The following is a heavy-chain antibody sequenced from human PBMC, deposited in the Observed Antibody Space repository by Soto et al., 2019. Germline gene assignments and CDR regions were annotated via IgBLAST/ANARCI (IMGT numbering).Heavy chain of an antibody. V-gene: IGHV3-23*01. D-gene: IGHD6-25*01. CDR1: GFSFGGYA. Sequence: PGRSPRLSCAASGFSFGGYAMKWVRRAPGKGVEWVSAISGSGGSTYYADSVKGRFTISRDNANNTLSLQMDSLRVEDTAVYYCVIELWGFSGCWILDRGPGTVVTVS. J-gene: IGHJ4*02. CDR3: VIELWGFSGCWILD. CDR2: ISGSGGST.